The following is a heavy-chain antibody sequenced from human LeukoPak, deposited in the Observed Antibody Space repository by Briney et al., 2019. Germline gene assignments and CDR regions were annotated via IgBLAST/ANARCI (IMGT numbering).Heavy chain of an antibody. CDR3: ARQTGSGLFILP. V-gene: IGHV4-39*01. Sequence: SETLSLTCTVSGGSISSSSSYWGWIRQPPGKGLEWIGNIYYTGSTYYNPSLTSRVTISVDTSKNQFSLRLTPVTAADTAVYYCARQTGSGLFILPGGQGTLVTVSS. CDR1: GGSISSSSSY. CDR2: IYYTGST. J-gene: IGHJ4*02. D-gene: IGHD3/OR15-3a*01.